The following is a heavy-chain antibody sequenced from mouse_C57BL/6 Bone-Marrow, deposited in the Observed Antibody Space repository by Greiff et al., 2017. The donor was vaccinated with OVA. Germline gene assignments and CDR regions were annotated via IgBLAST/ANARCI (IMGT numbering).Heavy chain of an antibody. CDR3: ARTHYYGSLYYFDY. Sequence: VQLQQSGAELARPGASVKLSCKASGYTFTSYGISWVKQRTGQGLEWIGEIYPRSGNTYYTEKFKGKATLTADNSSSTAYLELRSLTSEDSAVYVCARTHYYGSLYYFDYWGQGTTLTVAS. CDR1: GYTFTSYG. CDR2: IYPRSGNT. J-gene: IGHJ2*01. D-gene: IGHD1-1*01. V-gene: IGHV1-81*01.